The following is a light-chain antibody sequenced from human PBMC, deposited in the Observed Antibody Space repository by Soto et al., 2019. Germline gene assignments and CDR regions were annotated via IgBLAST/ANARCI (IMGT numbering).Light chain of an antibody. V-gene: IGLV2-14*01. CDR2: DVS. CDR3: SSYTSSRTPHYV. CDR1: SSDVGGYNY. Sequence: QSALTQPASVSGSPGQSITISCTGTSSDVGGYNYVSWYQQHPGKAPKVMIYDVSNRPSGVSNRFSGSKSGNTASLTISGLQAEDEADYYCSSYTSSRTPHYVFGTGTKLTVL. J-gene: IGLJ1*01.